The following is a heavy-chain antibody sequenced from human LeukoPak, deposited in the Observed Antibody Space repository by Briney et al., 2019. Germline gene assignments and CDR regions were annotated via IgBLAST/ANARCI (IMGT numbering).Heavy chain of an antibody. CDR1: GFTFSSYA. CDR3: AKDPIFYYDSSGHPSYYYYMGV. D-gene: IGHD3-22*01. J-gene: IGHJ6*03. V-gene: IGHV3-23*01. CDR2: ISGSGGST. Sequence: GGSLRLSCAASGFTFSSYAMSWVRQAPGKGLEWVSAISGSGGSTYYADSVKGRFTISRDNSKNTLYLQMNSLRAEDTAVYYCAKDPIFYYDSSGHPSYYYYMGVWGKGTTVTVSS.